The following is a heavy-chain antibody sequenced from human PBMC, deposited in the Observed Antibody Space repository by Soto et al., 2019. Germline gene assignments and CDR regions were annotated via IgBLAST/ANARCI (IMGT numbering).Heavy chain of an antibody. V-gene: IGHV4-4*02. Sequence: QVQLQESGPGLVKPSGTLSLTCAVSGGSISSSNWWSWVRQPPGKGLEWIGEIYHSGNTNYNPSLKSRVTITVDKSKNPFSLNLSSVTAADTAVYYCACVRGGYYDAMDVWGQGTPVTVSS. CDR1: GGSISSSNW. D-gene: IGHD3-10*02. CDR3: ACVRGGYYDAMDV. CDR2: IYHSGNT. J-gene: IGHJ6*02.